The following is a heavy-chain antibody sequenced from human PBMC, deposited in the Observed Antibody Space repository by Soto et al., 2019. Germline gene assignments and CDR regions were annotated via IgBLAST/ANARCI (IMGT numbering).Heavy chain of an antibody. V-gene: IGHV1-3*01. CDR3: ARARFTVVTSRWYLDV. D-gene: IGHD2-15*01. Sequence: ASVTVSCQTSVYTISSYAMHWVRQATGQRLEWMGWINAGNGNTKYSQKFPGRVTITRDTSATTAYMELSSLSFEDTAVYYCARARFTVVTSRWYLDVWGRGTLVTVSS. CDR2: INAGNGNT. J-gene: IGHJ2*01. CDR1: VYTISSYA.